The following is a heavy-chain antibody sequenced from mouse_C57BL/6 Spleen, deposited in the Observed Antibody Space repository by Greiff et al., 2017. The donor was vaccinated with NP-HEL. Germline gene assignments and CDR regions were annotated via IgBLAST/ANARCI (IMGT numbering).Heavy chain of an antibody. CDR2: IDPSDSET. CDR1: GYTFTSYW. CDR3: ARGGNYDMDY. J-gene: IGHJ4*01. Sequence: VQLQQPGAELVRPGSSVKLSCKASGYTFTSYWMHWVKQRPIQGLEWIGNIDPSDSETHYNQKFKDKATLTVDKSSSTAYMQLSSLTSEDSAVYYCARGGNYDMDYRGQGTSVTVSS. V-gene: IGHV1-52*01. D-gene: IGHD2-1*01.